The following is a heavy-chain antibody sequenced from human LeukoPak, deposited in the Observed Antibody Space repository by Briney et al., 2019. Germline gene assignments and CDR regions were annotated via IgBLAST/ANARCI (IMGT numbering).Heavy chain of an antibody. D-gene: IGHD3-10*01. CDR2: INHSGST. J-gene: IGHJ5*02. V-gene: IGHV4-39*07. Sequence: SETLSLTCTVSGGSISSSSYYWGWIRQPPGKGLEWIGEINHSGSTNYNPALKSRVTISVDTSKNQFSLKLSSVTAADTAVYYCARGVRLLSFGEPKNWFDPWGQGTLVTVSS. CDR1: GGSISSSSYY. CDR3: ARGVRLLSFGEPKNWFDP.